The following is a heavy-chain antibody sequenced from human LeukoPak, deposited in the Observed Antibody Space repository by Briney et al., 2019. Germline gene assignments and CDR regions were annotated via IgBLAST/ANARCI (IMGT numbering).Heavy chain of an antibody. Sequence: GGSLRLSCAASGFTLSSYAMSWVRQAPGKGLEWVSAISGSGGSTYYADSVKGRFTISRDNSKNTLYLQMNSLRAEDTAVYYCAKQGLDSSGWYDWFDPWGQGTLVTVSS. CDR3: AKQGLDSSGWYDWFDP. J-gene: IGHJ5*02. CDR2: ISGSGGST. D-gene: IGHD6-19*01. V-gene: IGHV3-23*01. CDR1: GFTLSSYA.